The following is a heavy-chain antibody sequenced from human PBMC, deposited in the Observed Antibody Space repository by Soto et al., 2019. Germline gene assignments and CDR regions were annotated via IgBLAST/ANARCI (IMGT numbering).Heavy chain of an antibody. CDR2: IYPGDSDT. V-gene: IGHV5-51*01. D-gene: IGHD6-19*01. CDR1: GYIFTSYW. CDR3: ARRLSTGWFFDF. Sequence: GESLKISCNGSGYIFTSYWIGWGRQMPGKGLEWMGIIYPGDSDTRYSPSFQGQVAFSADKSISTAYLQWSGLKASDTAIYYCARRLSTGWFFDFWGQGTLVTVSS. J-gene: IGHJ4*02.